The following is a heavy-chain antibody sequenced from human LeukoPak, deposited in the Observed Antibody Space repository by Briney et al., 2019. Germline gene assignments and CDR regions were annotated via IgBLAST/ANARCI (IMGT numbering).Heavy chain of an antibody. V-gene: IGHV3-7*01. J-gene: IGHJ5*02. CDR3: ARNFAAARASFDP. D-gene: IGHD6-13*01. Sequence: PGGSLRLSCVVSGLTFSSYRMNWVRQAPGKGLEWEAYMNQDGSQKYYMDSVEGRFTISRDNAKGSLYLQINSLRVDDTAIYYCARNFAAARASFDPWGQGTLVTVAS. CDR2: MNQDGSQK. CDR1: GLTFSSYR.